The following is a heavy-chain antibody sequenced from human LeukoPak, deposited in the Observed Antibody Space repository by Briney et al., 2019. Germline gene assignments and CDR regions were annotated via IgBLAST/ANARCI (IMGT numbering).Heavy chain of an antibody. Sequence: PGGSLRLSCAASGFTFSSYSMNWVRQAPGKGLEWVSSISSSSSYIYYADSVKGRFTISRDNAKNSLYLQMNSLRAEDTAVYYCARDSSLIPWELLSSYYYYMDVWGKGTTVTVSS. CDR1: GFTFSSYS. CDR3: ARDSSLIPWELLSSYYYYMDV. D-gene: IGHD1-26*01. CDR2: ISSSSSYI. V-gene: IGHV3-21*01. J-gene: IGHJ6*03.